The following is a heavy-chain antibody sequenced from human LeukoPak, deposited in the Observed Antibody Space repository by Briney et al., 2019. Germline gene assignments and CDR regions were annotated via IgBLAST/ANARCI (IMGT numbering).Heavy chain of an antibody. D-gene: IGHD6-13*01. V-gene: IGHV3-23*01. Sequence: GGSLRLSCAASGFTFSTYWMSWVRRAPGKGLEWVSGISGSGGSTYYADSVKGRFTISRDNSKNTLSLQMSSLSAEDTAIYYCAKAVIAAAGTRQYFDYWGQGTLVTVSS. CDR1: GFTFSTYW. CDR3: AKAVIAAAGTRQYFDY. J-gene: IGHJ4*02. CDR2: ISGSGGST.